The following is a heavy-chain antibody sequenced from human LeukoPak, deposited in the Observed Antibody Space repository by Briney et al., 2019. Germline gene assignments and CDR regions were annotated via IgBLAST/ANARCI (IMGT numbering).Heavy chain of an antibody. J-gene: IGHJ4*02. CDR2: MNPNSGNT. D-gene: IGHD3-10*01. V-gene: IGHV1-8*01. CDR3: ARTVKRSYYRSPGDY. CDR1: GYTFTSYD. Sequence: GASVKVSCKASGYTFTSYDINCVRQATGQGLEWMGWMNPNSGNTGYAQKFQGRVTMTRNTSISRAYMELSSLRSEDTAVYYCARTVKRSYYRSPGDYWGQGTLVTLSS.